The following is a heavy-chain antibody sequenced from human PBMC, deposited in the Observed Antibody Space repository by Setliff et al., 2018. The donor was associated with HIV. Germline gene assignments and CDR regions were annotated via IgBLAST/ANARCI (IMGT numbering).Heavy chain of an antibody. CDR3: ASAPGYYSFYMDV. Sequence: GASVKVSCKASGYSFTSDYMHWVRQAPGQGLEWMGIINPTGASTTYAQQFQGRVTMTRDTSTSTVYMELSSLRSEDTAVYYCASAPGYYSFYMDVWGKGTTVTVSS. CDR2: INPTGAST. D-gene: IGHD3-10*01. V-gene: IGHV1-46*01. CDR1: GYSFTSDY. J-gene: IGHJ6*03.